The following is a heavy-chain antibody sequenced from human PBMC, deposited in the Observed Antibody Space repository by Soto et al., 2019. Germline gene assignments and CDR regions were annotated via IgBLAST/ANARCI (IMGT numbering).Heavy chain of an antibody. Sequence: SVKVSCKASGGTLSSYAISWVRQAPGQGLEWMGWIIPIFGTANCAQKFQGRVTITGDTSASTAYMELSSLRSEDTAVYYCARWSVSITGTIDYWGQGTLVTAPQ. CDR2: IIPIFGTA. CDR3: ARWSVSITGTIDY. J-gene: IGHJ4*02. CDR1: GGTLSSYA. V-gene: IGHV1-69*06. D-gene: IGHD1-7*01.